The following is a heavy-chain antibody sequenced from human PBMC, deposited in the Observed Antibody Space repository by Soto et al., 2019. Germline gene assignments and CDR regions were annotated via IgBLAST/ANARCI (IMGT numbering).Heavy chain of an antibody. D-gene: IGHD1-26*01. CDR3: ARHDSIVGATPPVTRYYYYGMDV. CDR2: IDPSDSYT. Sequence: PGESLKISCKGSGYSFTSYWISWVRQMPGKGLEWMGRIDPSDSYTNYSPSFQGHVTISADKSISTAYLQWSSLKASDTAMYYCARHDSIVGATPPVTRYYYYGMDVWGQGTTVTVSS. V-gene: IGHV5-10-1*01. CDR1: GYSFTSYW. J-gene: IGHJ6*02.